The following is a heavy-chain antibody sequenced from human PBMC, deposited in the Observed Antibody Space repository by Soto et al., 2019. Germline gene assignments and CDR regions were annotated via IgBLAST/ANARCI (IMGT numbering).Heavy chain of an antibody. CDR2: ISGSGVST. D-gene: IGHD2-15*01. J-gene: IGHJ5*02. CDR3: AKDIEDRYFDGGNGWFDP. V-gene: IGHV3-23*01. Sequence: EVQLLESGGGLVQPGGSLRLSCAVSGFIFSSYGMAWVRQAPGKGLEWVSAISGSGVSTHYADSVKGRFTISRDNSKNTXXLQMNSLRAEDTAVYYCAKDIEDRYFDGGNGWFDPWGQGTLVTVSS. CDR1: GFIFSSYG.